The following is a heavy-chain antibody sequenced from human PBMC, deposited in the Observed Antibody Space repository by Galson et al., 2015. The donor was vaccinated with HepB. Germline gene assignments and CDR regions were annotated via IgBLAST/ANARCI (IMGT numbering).Heavy chain of an antibody. CDR3: ASNKYYNVFTGFHANFYYYGMDI. CDR2: ISGNSGTI. Sequence: SLRLSCAASGFTFSSYSMNWVRQAPGKGLEWISHISGNSGTIYYADSVKGRFTLSRDNAKNSLYLQMNSLRAEDTSVYYCASNKYYNVFTGFHANFYYYGMDIWGQGATVTVSS. CDR1: GFTFSSYS. D-gene: IGHD3-9*01. V-gene: IGHV3-48*01. J-gene: IGHJ6*02.